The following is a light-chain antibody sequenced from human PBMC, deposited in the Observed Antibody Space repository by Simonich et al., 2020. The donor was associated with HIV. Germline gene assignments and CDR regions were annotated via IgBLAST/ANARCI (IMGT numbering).Light chain of an antibody. J-gene: IGKJ4*01. CDR3: MQSVHLPLT. V-gene: IGKV2-29*03. Sequence: EIVMTQTPLSLSVTPGQPASISCKSSQSLLHSDGKTYLYWYLQKPGQSPQLLIYEVSSRVSGVPDRFSGSGSGTDFTLKISRLESEDVGFYYCMQSVHLPLTFGGGTKVEIK. CDR1: QSLLHSDGKTY. CDR2: EVS.